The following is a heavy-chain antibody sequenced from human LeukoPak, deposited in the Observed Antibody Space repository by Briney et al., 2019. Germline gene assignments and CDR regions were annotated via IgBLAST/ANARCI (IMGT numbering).Heavy chain of an antibody. Sequence: GGSLRPSCAASGFTFSSYAMSWVRQAPGKGLEWVSAISGSGGSTYYAGSVKGRFTISRDNSKNTLYLQMNSLRAEDTAVYYCATNYYDFWSGYKDWGQGTLVTVSS. CDR2: ISGSGGST. D-gene: IGHD3-3*01. J-gene: IGHJ4*02. CDR1: GFTFSSYA. CDR3: ATNYYDFWSGYKD. V-gene: IGHV3-23*01.